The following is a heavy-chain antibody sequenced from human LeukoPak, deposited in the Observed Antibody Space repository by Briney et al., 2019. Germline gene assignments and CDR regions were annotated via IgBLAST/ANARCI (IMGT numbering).Heavy chain of an antibody. D-gene: IGHD3-10*01. CDR3: AKDARLTMVYNWFDP. Sequence: GGSLRLSCAASGFTFDDYAMHWVRQAPGKGLEWVSLISGDGGSTYYADSVKGRFTISRDNSKNSLYLQMNSLRTEDTALYYCAKDARLTMVYNWFDPWAREPWSPSPQ. CDR2: ISGDGGST. J-gene: IGHJ5*02. CDR1: GFTFDDYA. V-gene: IGHV3-43*02.